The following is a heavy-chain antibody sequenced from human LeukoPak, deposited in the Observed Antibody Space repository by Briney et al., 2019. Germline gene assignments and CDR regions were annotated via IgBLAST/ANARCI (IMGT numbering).Heavy chain of an antibody. D-gene: IGHD2-2*01. Sequence: GASVKVSCKASGYTFTGYYIHWVRQAPGQGLEWMGRINPNSGGTNYAQKFQGRVTLTRNTSISTAYMELSSLRSEDTAVYYCARALSSTSCYDWGQGTLVTVSS. CDR3: ARALSSTSCYD. V-gene: IGHV1-2*06. CDR2: INPNSGGT. J-gene: IGHJ4*02. CDR1: GYTFTGYY.